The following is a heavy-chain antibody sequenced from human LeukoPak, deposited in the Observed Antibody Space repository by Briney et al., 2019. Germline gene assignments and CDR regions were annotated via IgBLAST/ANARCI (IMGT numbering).Heavy chain of an antibody. CDR2: IYSGGST. CDR1: GGSISSGGYY. J-gene: IGHJ5*02. Sequence: ETLSLTCTVSGGSISSGGYYWSWVRQAPGKGLEWVSVIYSGGSTYYADSVKGRFTISRDNSKNTLYLQMNSLRAEDTAVYYCARDGVTMIHHWGQGTLVTVSS. V-gene: IGHV3-66*01. CDR3: ARDGVTMIHH. D-gene: IGHD3-22*01.